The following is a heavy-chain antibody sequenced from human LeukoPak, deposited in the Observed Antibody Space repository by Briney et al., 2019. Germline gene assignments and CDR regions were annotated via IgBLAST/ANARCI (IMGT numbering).Heavy chain of an antibody. V-gene: IGHV3-30*04. CDR1: GFIFSSYA. CDR2: ISYDGSNK. CDR3: ARGSGYLETFDY. J-gene: IGHJ4*02. Sequence: GRSLRLSCAASGFIFSSYAMHWVRQAPGKGLEWVAVISYDGSNKYYADPVKGGFTIPRDNSRNTLYLQMNLLRPQARPWFYLARGSGYLETFDYWGQGTLVTVSS. D-gene: IGHD3-22*01.